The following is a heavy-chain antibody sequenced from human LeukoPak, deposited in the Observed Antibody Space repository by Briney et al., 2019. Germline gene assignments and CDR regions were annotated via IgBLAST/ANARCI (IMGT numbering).Heavy chain of an antibody. Sequence: ASVKVSCKASGYTFTSYYMHWVRQAPGQGLEWMGIINPSGGSTSYAQKFQGRVTMARDMSTSTVYMELSSLRSEDTAVYYCARSRDCSSTSCYGPLNAFDIWCQGTMVTVSP. D-gene: IGHD2-2*01. V-gene: IGHV1-46*01. CDR2: INPSGGST. J-gene: IGHJ3*02. CDR3: ARSRDCSSTSCYGPLNAFDI. CDR1: GYTFTSYY.